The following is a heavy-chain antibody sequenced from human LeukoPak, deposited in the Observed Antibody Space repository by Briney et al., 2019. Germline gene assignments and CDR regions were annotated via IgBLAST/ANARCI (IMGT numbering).Heavy chain of an antibody. J-gene: IGHJ5*02. Sequence: GASVKVSCKASGGTFSSYAISWLRQAPGQGLEWMGGIIPIFGTANYAQKFQGRVTITTDESTSTAYMELSSLRSEDTAVYYCAREHTSRKSKHTDRGQYNWFDPWGQGTLVTVSS. CDR2: IIPIFGTA. D-gene: IGHD3-10*01. CDR1: GGTFSSYA. CDR3: AREHTSRKSKHTDRGQYNWFDP. V-gene: IGHV1-69*05.